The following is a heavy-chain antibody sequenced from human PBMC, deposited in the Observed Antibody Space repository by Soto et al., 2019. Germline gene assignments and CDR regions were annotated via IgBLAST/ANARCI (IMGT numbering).Heavy chain of an antibody. CDR3: AKMGRAGYGPYYFDS. CDR1: GFAFSDYG. J-gene: IGHJ4*02. V-gene: IGHV3-30*18. Sequence: QVQLVESGGGVVQPGGSLRLSCAASGFAFSDYGMHWVRQAPGKGLEWVAVISYDQTTKYYADSVRGRFTISRDNSKNTMYLQMSGLTTDDTAVYYCAKMGRAGYGPYYFDSWGQGTPVTVSS. CDR2: ISYDQTTK. D-gene: IGHD5-12*01.